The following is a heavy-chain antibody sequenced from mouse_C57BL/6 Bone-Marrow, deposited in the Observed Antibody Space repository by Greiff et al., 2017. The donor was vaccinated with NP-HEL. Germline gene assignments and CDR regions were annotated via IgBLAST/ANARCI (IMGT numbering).Heavy chain of an antibody. CDR3: ARQRAASLNYAMDY. D-gene: IGHD3-1*01. V-gene: IGHV5-12*01. J-gene: IGHJ4*01. CDR2: ISNGGGST. CDR1: GFTFSDYY. Sequence: DVKLVESGGGLVQPGGSLKLSCAASGFTFSDYYMYWVRQTPEKRLEWVAYISNGGGSTYYPDTVKGRFTISRDNAKNTLYLQMSRLKSEDTAMYYCARQRAASLNYAMDYWGQGTSVTVSS.